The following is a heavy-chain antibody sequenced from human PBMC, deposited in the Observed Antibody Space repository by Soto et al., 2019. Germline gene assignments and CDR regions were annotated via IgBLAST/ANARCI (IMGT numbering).Heavy chain of an antibody. J-gene: IGHJ3*01. CDR2: ISGSGGST. CDR1: GFTFSSYA. V-gene: IGHV3-23*01. CDR3: AKPMKAYWNYDANHL. Sequence: GGSLRLSCAASGFTFSSYAMSWVRQAPGKGLEWVSAISGSGGSTYYADSVRGRFTISRDTSGNTLYLQMNSLRAEDTALYYSAKPMKAYWNYDANHLWGQGTMVTVSS. D-gene: IGHD1-7*01.